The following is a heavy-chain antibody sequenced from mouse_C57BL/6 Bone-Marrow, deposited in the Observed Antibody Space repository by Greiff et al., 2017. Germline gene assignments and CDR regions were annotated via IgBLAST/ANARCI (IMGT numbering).Heavy chain of an antibody. V-gene: IGHV1-7*01. CDR1: GYTFTRYW. Sequence: QVQLKASGADLAKPGASVKLSCKASGYTFTRYWMHWVQQRPGQGLEWIGYINPSSGYTKSNQKFKDKATLTADKSYRTAFMQLTSLTYEDAAVYSCERLRRYYGPDWYFDVWGTGTTVTGSS. J-gene: IGHJ1*03. D-gene: IGHD1-2*01. CDR2: INPSSGYT. CDR3: ERLRRYYGPDWYFDV.